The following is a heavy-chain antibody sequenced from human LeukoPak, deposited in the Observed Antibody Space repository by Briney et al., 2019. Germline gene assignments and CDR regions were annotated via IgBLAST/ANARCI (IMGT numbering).Heavy chain of an antibody. D-gene: IGHD6-13*01. Sequence: PSETLSLTCTVSDGAITGYYWGWIRQPPGKGLDWIGHLHYGGSTNYNPSLKSRVTISVNTSKNHFSLKLSSGTAADTAVYYCARGYSTSWTYYFDYWGQGALVTVSS. J-gene: IGHJ4*02. CDR1: DGAITGYY. V-gene: IGHV4-59*01. CDR2: LHYGGST. CDR3: ARGYSTSWTYYFDY.